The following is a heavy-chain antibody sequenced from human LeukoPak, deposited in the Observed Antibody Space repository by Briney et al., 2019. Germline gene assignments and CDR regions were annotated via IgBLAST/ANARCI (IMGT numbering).Heavy chain of an antibody. CDR1: GGSISSSTYL. J-gene: IGHJ4*02. V-gene: IGHV4-39*01. CDR2: IFYSGST. CDR3: ARQGVIISYFDY. Sequence: PSETLSLTCTVSGGSISSSTYLWGWIRQPPGEGLEWIGSIFYSGSTYYSPSLKSRVTVSVDTPNNQFPLRLSSVTAADTAVYFCARQGVIISYFDYWGQGALVTVPS. D-gene: IGHD3-10*01.